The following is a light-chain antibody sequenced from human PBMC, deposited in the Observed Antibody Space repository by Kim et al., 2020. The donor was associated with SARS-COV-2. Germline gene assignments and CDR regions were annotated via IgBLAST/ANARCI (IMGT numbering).Light chain of an antibody. CDR2: GDK. CDR3: NSRDSSGNHVL. CDR1: SLSGYY. Sequence: LGQTVTVTCQGDSLSGYYASGFRQKSGKAPILVIYGDKNRPSGIPDRFSGSGSGNTASLTITGAQAEDEADYYCNSRDSSGNHVLFGGGTQLTVL. V-gene: IGLV3-19*01. J-gene: IGLJ3*02.